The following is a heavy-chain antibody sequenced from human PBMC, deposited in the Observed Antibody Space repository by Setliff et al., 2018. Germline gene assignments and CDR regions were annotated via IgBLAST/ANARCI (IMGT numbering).Heavy chain of an antibody. J-gene: IGHJ4*02. CDR2: IYYSGST. CDR3: ASTPGGDLYYNFWSGYYLTLDY. D-gene: IGHD3-3*01. V-gene: IGHV4-39*07. Sequence: PSETLSLTCTVSGGSISSSSYYWGWIRQPPGKGLEWIGSIYYSGSTYYNPSLKSRVTISVDTSKNQFSLKLSSVTAADTAVYYCASTPGGDLYYNFWSGYYLTLDYWGQGTLVTVSS. CDR1: GGSISSSSYY.